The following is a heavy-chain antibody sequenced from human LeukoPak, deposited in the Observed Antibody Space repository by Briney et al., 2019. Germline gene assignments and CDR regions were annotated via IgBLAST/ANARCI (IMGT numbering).Heavy chain of an antibody. D-gene: IGHD2-15*01. J-gene: IGHJ4*02. CDR2: LSGSGGST. CDR3: ARESISGGGSCYSRCFVY. V-gene: IGHV3-23*01. Sequence: GGSLRLSRSAVGFTVNSIYETYVRQAPGKGLEWVSALSGSGGSTYYADSVKGRFTISRDNSKNTLYLQMNSLRAEDTAVYYCARESISGGGSCYSRCFVYWGQGTLVTVSS. CDR1: GFTVNSIY.